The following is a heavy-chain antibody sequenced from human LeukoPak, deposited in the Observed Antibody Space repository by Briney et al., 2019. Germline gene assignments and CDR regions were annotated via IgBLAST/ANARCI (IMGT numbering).Heavy chain of an antibody. J-gene: IGHJ5*02. CDR1: GGSFSGYY. CDR3: AIYAGSYPWFDP. CDR2: VYYSGST. Sequence: SSETLSLTCAVYGGSFSGYYWGWIRQPPGKGLEWIGSVYYSGSTYYNPSLKSRVTISVDTSKNQFSLKLSSVTAADTALYYCAIYAGSYPWFDPWGQGTLVTVSS. V-gene: IGHV4-34*01. D-gene: IGHD3-10*01.